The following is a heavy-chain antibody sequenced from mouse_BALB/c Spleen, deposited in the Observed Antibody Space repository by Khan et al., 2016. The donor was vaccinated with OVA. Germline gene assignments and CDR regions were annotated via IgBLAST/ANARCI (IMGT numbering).Heavy chain of an antibody. CDR2: ISSGGHYT. D-gene: IGHD4-1*01. J-gene: IGHJ3*01. Sequence: EVQLVESGGDLVKPGGSLKLSCAASGFTFSSYGMSWVRQTPDKRLEWVATISSGGHYTYFPDSVRGRFTISRDNAKNTLYLQMHSLKSEDTAMYYCASHLTGSFAYWGQGTLVTVSA. CDR1: GFTFSSYG. V-gene: IGHV5-6*01. CDR3: ASHLTGSFAY.